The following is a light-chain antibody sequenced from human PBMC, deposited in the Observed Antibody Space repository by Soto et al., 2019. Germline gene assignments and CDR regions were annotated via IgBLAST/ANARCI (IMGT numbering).Light chain of an antibody. J-gene: IGKJ5*01. CDR2: GAS. CDR3: QQYGSSLPIT. V-gene: IGKV3-20*01. Sequence: EIVLTQSPGTLSLSPGERATLSCRASQSVSSSYLAWYQQKPGQAPRHLIYGASSRATGIPDRFSGSGSGTDFTLTISRLEPEDFAVYYCQQYGSSLPITFGQGTRLEI. CDR1: QSVSSSY.